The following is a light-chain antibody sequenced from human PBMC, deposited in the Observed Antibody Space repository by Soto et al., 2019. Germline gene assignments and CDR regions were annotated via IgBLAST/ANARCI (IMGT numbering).Light chain of an antibody. CDR2: EVT. CDR1: SNDVGSYNR. J-gene: IGLJ1*01. V-gene: IGLV2-18*02. Sequence: QSVLTQPPSMSGSPGQSVTISCTGTSNDVGSYNRVSWYQQPPGTAPKLMIYEVTNRPSGVPDRFSGSKSGNTASLTISGLQAEDEADYSCSSYTSSTTYVFGTGTKVTVL. CDR3: SSYTSSTTYV.